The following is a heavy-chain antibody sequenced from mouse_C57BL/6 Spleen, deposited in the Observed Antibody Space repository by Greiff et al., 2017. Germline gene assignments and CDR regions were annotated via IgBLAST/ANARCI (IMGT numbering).Heavy chain of an antibody. CDR3: ARSDDYALGDAMDY. V-gene: IGHV1-39*01. CDR1: GYSFTDYN. Sequence: EVQLQQSGPELVKPGASVKISCKASGYSFTDYNMNWVKQSNGKSLEWIGVINPNYGTTSYNQKFKGKATLTVAQSSSTAYLQLNSLTSEDSAVYDCARSDDYALGDAMDYWGQGTSVTVSS. J-gene: IGHJ4*01. D-gene: IGHD2-4*01. CDR2: INPNYGTT.